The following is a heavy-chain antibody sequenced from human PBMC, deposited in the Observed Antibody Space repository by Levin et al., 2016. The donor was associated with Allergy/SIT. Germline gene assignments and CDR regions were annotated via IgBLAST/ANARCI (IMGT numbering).Heavy chain of an antibody. J-gene: IGHJ6*02. CDR1: GYTFTNYG. V-gene: IGHV1-18*04. D-gene: IGHD4-11*01. Sequence: ASVKVSCKASGYTFTNYGITWVRQAPGQGLEYMGWISPYDGDTNYAQNLRGRFSMTTDKSTTTAYMELRSLTSDDTATYYCTRQGLQYGSGMDVWGQGTTVTVSS. CDR2: ISPYDGDT. CDR3: TRQGLQYGSGMDV.